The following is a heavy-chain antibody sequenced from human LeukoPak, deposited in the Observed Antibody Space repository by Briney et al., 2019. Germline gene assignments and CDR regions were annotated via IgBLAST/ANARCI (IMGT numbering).Heavy chain of an antibody. CDR3: ASSRRSGWLEGY. J-gene: IGHJ4*02. D-gene: IGHD6-19*01. Sequence: ASVKVSCKASGYTFTSYYMHWVRQAPGQGLEWMGIINPSGGSTSYAQKFQGRVTMTRDTSTSTVYMELSSLRSEDTAVYYCASSRRSGWLEGYWGQGTLVTVSS. CDR1: GYTFTSYY. V-gene: IGHV1-46*01. CDR2: INPSGGST.